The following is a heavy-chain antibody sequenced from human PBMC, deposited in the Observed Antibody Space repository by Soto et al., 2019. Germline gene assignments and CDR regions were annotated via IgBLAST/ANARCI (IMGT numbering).Heavy chain of an antibody. Sequence: GGSLRLSCAASGFSISRSAMHWVRQAPGKGLEWVAVIAYDGSNRWYADSAKGRFTISRDNSKNTVYLQMSSLRGEDTAVYYCARDRRAGTDNVNWFAPGGKETLVTVPS. J-gene: IGHJ5*02. CDR1: GFSISRSA. V-gene: IGHV3-30*04. CDR3: ARDRRAGTDNVNWFAP. CDR2: IAYDGSNR. D-gene: IGHD1-1*01.